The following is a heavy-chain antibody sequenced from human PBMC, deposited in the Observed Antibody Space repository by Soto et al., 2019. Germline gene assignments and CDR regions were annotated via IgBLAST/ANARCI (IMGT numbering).Heavy chain of an antibody. Sequence: SVKVSCKASGGTFSSYAISWVRQAPGQGLEWMGGIIPIFGTANYAQKFQGRVTITADESTSTAYMELSSLRSEDTAVYYCARLMVYAITNYYGMDVWGQGTTVTVSS. J-gene: IGHJ6*02. CDR3: ARLMVYAITNYYGMDV. D-gene: IGHD2-8*01. V-gene: IGHV1-69*13. CDR1: GGTFSSYA. CDR2: IIPIFGTA.